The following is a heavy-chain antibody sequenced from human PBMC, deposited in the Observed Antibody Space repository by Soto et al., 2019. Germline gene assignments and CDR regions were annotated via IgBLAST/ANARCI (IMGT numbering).Heavy chain of an antibody. CDR2: IYSSGTS. D-gene: IGHD2-15*01. J-gene: IGHJ4*02. CDR3: AGICNERSGSGAFDY. V-gene: IGHV4-59*01. Sequence: SETLSLTCTVSGGSINGYYWIWIRQPPGEGLEWIAYIYSSGTSNYNPSLKSRVTISVDTSKNHFSLNLSSVTATDTAVYYCAGICNERSGSGAFDYWGQGTLVTVSS. CDR1: GGSINGYY.